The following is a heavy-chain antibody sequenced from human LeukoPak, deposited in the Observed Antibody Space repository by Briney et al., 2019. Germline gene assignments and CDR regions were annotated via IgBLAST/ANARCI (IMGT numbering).Heavy chain of an antibody. Sequence: ASVKVSCKSSGYTFTGYYMHWVRQAPGQGLEWMGWINPNSGGTNYAQKFQGRVTMTSNTSISTAYMELSSLSSEDTAVYYCARGLARTSMVTRGGVRFDYWGQGTLVTVSS. J-gene: IGHJ4*02. V-gene: IGHV1-2*02. CDR3: ARGLARTSMVTRGGVRFDY. D-gene: IGHD5-18*01. CDR1: GYTFTGYY. CDR2: INPNSGGT.